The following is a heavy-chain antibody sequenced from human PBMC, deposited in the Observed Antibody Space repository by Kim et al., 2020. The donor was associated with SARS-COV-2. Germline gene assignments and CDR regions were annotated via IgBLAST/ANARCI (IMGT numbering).Heavy chain of an antibody. V-gene: IGHV5-51*01. D-gene: IGHD3-3*01. CDR2: IYPGDSDT. CDR3: ARLKRITIFGVVIEGPFDI. Sequence: GESLKISCKGSGYSFTNYWIGWVRQMPGKGLEWIGIIYPGDSDTRYSPSFQGQVTISADKSISTAYLQWSSLKASDTAMYYCARLKRITIFGVVIEGPFDIWGQGTMVTVSS. CDR1: GYSFTNYW. J-gene: IGHJ3*02.